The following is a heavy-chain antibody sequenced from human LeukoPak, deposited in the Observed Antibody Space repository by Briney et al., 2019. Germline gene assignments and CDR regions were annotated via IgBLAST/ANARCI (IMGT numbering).Heavy chain of an antibody. D-gene: IGHD3-10*01. CDR2: ISSSSSYI. CDR1: GCTFSSYT. V-gene: IGHV3-21*01. J-gene: IGHJ4*02. Sequence: PGGSLRLSCAASGCTFSSYTMNWVRQAPGKGLEWVSSISSSSSYIYYADSVKGRFTISRDNAKNSLYLQMNSLRAEDTAVYYCARGWGDRYFDYWGQGTLVTVSS. CDR3: ARGWGDRYFDY.